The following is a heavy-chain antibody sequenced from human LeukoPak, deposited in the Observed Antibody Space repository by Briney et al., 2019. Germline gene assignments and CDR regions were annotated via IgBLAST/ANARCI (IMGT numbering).Heavy chain of an antibody. CDR2: ISSSSITI. J-gene: IGHJ4*02. CDR1: GFTFSSYS. V-gene: IGHV3-48*04. D-gene: IGHD2-15*01. Sequence: GWSLRLSCAASGFTFSSYSLNWVRQAPGKGLEWVSFISSSSITIYYADSVKGRFTISRDNAEKSLYLQMNGLRAEDTAVYYCARDRGGSYSAIDYWGQGTLVTVSS. CDR3: ARDRGGSYSAIDY.